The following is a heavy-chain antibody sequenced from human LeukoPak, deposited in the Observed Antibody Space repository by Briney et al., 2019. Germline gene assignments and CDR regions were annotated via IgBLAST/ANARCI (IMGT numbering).Heavy chain of an antibody. CDR2: VRSNGVST. V-gene: IGHV3-64*02. Sequence: GGSLRLSCVVSGFTFSSYWMSWVRQAPGKGLEFVSAVRSNGVSTYYADSVKGRFTISRDNSKNTLYLQMGSLRTDDMAVYYCARGFDSPMDVWGKGTTVTVSS. D-gene: IGHD3-9*01. J-gene: IGHJ6*03. CDR1: GFTFSSYW. CDR3: ARGFDSPMDV.